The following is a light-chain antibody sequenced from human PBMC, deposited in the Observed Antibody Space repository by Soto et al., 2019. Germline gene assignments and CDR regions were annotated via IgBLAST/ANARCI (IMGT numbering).Light chain of an antibody. J-gene: IGKJ2*01. Sequence: DVHMTQSPSTLSASVGDRVTITCRASESIATWLAWYQQKPGQAPKLLIYDASRLESGVPSRFSGGGSGTEFTLTISGLQPEDFGTYYCHQYNSYFGTGTKLEI. V-gene: IGKV1-5*01. CDR1: ESIATW. CDR3: HQYNSY. CDR2: DAS.